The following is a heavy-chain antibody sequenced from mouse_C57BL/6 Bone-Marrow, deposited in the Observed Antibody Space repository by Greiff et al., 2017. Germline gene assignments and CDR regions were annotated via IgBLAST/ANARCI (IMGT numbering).Heavy chain of an antibody. D-gene: IGHD1-1*01. Sequence: EVQLVESGGGLVQPGGSLKLSCAASGFTFSDYGMAWVRQAPRKGPEWVAFISNLAYSIYYADTVTGRFTISRENAKNTLYLEMNSLRSDDTAMYYCARQVYGSSYAMDYWGQGTSVTVSS. V-gene: IGHV5-15*01. CDR3: ARQVYGSSYAMDY. J-gene: IGHJ4*01. CDR2: ISNLAYSI. CDR1: GFTFSDYG.